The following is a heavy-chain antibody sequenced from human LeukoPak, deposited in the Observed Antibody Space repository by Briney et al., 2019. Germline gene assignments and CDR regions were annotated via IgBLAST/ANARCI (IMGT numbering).Heavy chain of an antibody. CDR2: IYPGDSDT. D-gene: IGHD3-9*01. CDR3: ARHPVDYDILTGYYYYYYMDV. CDR1: GYSFTGYW. J-gene: IGHJ6*03. Sequence: GESLKISCKGSGYSFTGYWIGWVRQSPGKGLEWMGIIYPGDSDTRYRPSFQGQVNISADKSVSAAYLQWSSLKASDTAMYYCARHPVDYDILTGYYYYYYMDVWGKGTTVTVSS. V-gene: IGHV5-51*01.